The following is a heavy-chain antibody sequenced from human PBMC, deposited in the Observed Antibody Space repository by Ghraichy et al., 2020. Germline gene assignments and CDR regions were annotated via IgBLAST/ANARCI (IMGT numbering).Heavy chain of an antibody. CDR3: AKGPSGYHYYYYYGMDV. CDR2: ISGSGGST. Sequence: GSLRLSCAASGFTFSSYAMSWVRQAPGKGLEWVSAISGSGGSTYYADSVKGRFTISRDNSKNTLYLQMNSLRAEDTAVYYCAKGPSGYHYYYYYGMDVWGQGTTVTVSS. V-gene: IGHV3-23*01. CDR1: GFTFSSYA. D-gene: IGHD3-3*01. J-gene: IGHJ6*02.